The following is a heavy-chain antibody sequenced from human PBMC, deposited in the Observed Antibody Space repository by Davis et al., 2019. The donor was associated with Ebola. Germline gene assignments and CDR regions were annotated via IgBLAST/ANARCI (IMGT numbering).Heavy chain of an antibody. CDR1: GGSISSYY. CDR3: ARDVVVPAAIGPTTYYYGMDV. D-gene: IGHD2-2*01. V-gene: IGHV4-59*01. J-gene: IGHJ6*02. Sequence: PSETLSLTCTVSGGSISSYYWSWIRQPPGKGLEWIGYIYYSGSTNYNPSLKSRVTISVDTSKNQFSLKLSSVTAADTAVYYCARDVVVPAAIGPTTYYYGMDVWGQGTTVTVSS. CDR2: IYYSGST.